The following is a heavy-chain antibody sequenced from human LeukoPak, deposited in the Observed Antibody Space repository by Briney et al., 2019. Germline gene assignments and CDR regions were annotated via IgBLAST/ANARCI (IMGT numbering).Heavy chain of an antibody. CDR3: APRGDIEHSYGYGKWFDP. D-gene: IGHD5-18*01. CDR2: INHSGRT. V-gene: IGHV4-34*01. J-gene: IGHJ5*02. Sequence: PSETLSLTCAVYGGSFSGYYRSWIRQPPGKGLEWIGEINHSGRTNYNASLKSRVTISVDTSKNQFSLRLSSVTDADTAVYYCAPRGDIEHSYGYGKWFDPWGQGTRVTVSS. CDR1: GGSFSGYY.